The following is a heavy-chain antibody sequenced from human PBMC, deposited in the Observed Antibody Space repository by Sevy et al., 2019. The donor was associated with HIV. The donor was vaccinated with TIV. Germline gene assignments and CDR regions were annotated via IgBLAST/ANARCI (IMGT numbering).Heavy chain of an antibody. CDR2: IKKDGSEK. CDR1: GFTFSRYW. V-gene: IGHV3-7*03. CDR3: ARDCSSTSCLWGLYV. Sequence: GGSLRLSCAASGFTFSRYWMSWVRQAPGKGLEWVANIKKDGSEKYYVDSVKGRFTISRDNAKNSLFLQMNSLRAEDTAVYYCARDCSSTSCLWGLYVWGQGTTVTVSS. D-gene: IGHD2-2*01. J-gene: IGHJ6*02.